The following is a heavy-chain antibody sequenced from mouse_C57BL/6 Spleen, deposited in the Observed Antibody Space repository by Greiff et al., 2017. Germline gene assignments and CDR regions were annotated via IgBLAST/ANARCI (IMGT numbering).Heavy chain of an antibody. J-gene: IGHJ2*01. D-gene: IGHD1-1*01. CDR3: ARCRYYGSSYYFDY. V-gene: IGHV1-50*01. CDR1: GYTFTSYW. CDR2: IDPSDSYT. Sequence: QVQLQQPGAELVKPGASVKLSCKASGYTFTSYWMQWVKQRPGQGLEWIGEIDPSDSYTNYNQKFKGKATLTVDTSSSTAYMQLSSLTSEDSAVYYCARCRYYGSSYYFDYWGQGTTLTVSS.